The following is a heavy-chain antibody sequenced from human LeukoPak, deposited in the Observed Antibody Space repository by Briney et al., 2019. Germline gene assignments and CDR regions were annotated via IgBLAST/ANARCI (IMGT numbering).Heavy chain of an antibody. CDR3: ARSVGSSYSTYYYDMDV. CDR2: INPSGGST. V-gene: IGHV1-46*01. Sequence: ASVKVSCKASGYTFTSYYIHWVRQAPGQGLEWMGIINPSGGSTNYAQKFQGRVTMTRDTSTSTDYMELSSLRSEDRAVYYCARSVGSSYSTYYYDMDVWGQGTTVTVSS. J-gene: IGHJ6*02. D-gene: IGHD3-22*01. CDR1: GYTFTSYY.